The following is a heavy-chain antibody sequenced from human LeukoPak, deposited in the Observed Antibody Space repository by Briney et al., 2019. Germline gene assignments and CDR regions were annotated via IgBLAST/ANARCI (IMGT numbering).Heavy chain of an antibody. CDR3: AKVRFDSSGYYYTYYYYGMDV. Sequence: GRSLRLSCVGSGFTFRSYGMHWVRQAPGKGLEWVAVISYDGSKKYYADSVKGRFTISRDNSKNTLYLQMSSLRAEDTAVYFCAKVRFDSSGYYYTYYYYGMDVWGQGTTVTVSS. V-gene: IGHV3-30*18. J-gene: IGHJ6*02. CDR2: ISYDGSKK. D-gene: IGHD3-22*01. CDR1: GFTFRSYG.